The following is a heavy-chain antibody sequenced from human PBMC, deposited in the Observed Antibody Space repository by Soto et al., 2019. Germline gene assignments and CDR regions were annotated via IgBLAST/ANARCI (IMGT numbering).Heavy chain of an antibody. D-gene: IGHD2-15*01. CDR3: ARHDYSKWFDT. V-gene: IGHV4-39*01. CDR1: GASISSSHYY. J-gene: IGHJ5*02. CDR2: FYYSGST. Sequence: TSETLSLTCTVSGASISSSHYYWGWIRQPPGRGLEWIGSFYYSGSTYYNPSLESRVTISSDTSKNQFSLKVTSVTAADTAVYYCARHDYSKWFDTWGQGTLVTVSS.